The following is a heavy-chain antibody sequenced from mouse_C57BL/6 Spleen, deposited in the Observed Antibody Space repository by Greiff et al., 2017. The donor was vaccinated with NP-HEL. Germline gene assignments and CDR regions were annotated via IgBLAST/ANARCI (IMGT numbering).Heavy chain of an antibody. CDR3: ARHEAIITTVVADWYFDV. CDR1: GYTFTEYT. J-gene: IGHJ1*03. D-gene: IGHD1-1*01. V-gene: IGHV1-62-2*01. CDR2: FYPGSGSI. Sequence: VKLVESGAELVKPGASVKLSCKASGYTFTEYTIHWVKQRSGQGLEWIGWFYPGSGSIKYNEKFKDKATLTADKSSSTVYMELSRLTSEDSAVYFCARHEAIITTVVADWYFDVWGTGTTVTVSS.